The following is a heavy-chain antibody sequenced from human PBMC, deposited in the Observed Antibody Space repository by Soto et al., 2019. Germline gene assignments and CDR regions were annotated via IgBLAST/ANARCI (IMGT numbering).Heavy chain of an antibody. Sequence: LRLSCAASEFSFNTYDIHWVRQAPGKGLEWVTGISYDGSNSYYADSVKGRFTISRDSSKNMLYLQMTSLRAEDTAVYYCAKPSVDGLYWYFDLWGPGTLVTVSS. D-gene: IGHD5-12*01. CDR1: EFSFNTYD. V-gene: IGHV3-30*18. J-gene: IGHJ2*01. CDR3: AKPSVDGLYWYFDL. CDR2: ISYDGSNS.